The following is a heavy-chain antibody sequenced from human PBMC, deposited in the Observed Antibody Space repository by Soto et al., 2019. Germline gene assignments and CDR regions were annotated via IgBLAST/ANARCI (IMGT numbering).Heavy chain of an antibody. V-gene: IGHV3-73*02. CDR2: IRNKANSYAT. CDR3: TSHSPEDMIRK. CDR1: GFPLSGSS. J-gene: IGHJ4*02. Sequence: EVQLVESGGGLVRPGGSLNLSCPASGFPLSGSSMPWVRQASGKGLEWVGRIRNKANSYATAYAASVKGRFTISRDDSKNTAYLQMNSLKTEDTAVYYCTSHSPEDMIRKWGQGTLVTVSS. D-gene: IGHD2-15*01.